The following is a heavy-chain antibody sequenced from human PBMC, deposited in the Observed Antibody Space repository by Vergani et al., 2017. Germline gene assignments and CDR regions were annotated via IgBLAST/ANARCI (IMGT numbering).Heavy chain of an antibody. Sequence: EVQLLESGGGLVQPGGSLRLSCAASGFTFSSYAMSWVRQAPGKGLEWVSYISSSGSTIYYADSVKGRFTISRDNAKNSLYLQMNSLRAEDTAVYYCARVSDTIRIHDAFDIWGQGTMVTVSS. J-gene: IGHJ3*02. D-gene: IGHD5-18*01. CDR3: ARVSDTIRIHDAFDI. V-gene: IGHV3-48*04. CDR2: ISSSGSTI. CDR1: GFTFSSYA.